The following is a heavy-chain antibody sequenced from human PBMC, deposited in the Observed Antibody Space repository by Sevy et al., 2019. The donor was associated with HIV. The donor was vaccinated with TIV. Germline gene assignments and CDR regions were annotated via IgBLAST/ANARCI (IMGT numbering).Heavy chain of an antibody. CDR1: GFTFSGYA. V-gene: IGHV3-74*01. CDR3: ARESWSGPDY. J-gene: IGHJ4*02. CDR2: INSDGSST. Sequence: GGSLRLSCAASGFTFSGYAMSWVRQAPGKGLEWVSGINSDGSSTSYADSVKGRFTISRDNAKNTLYLQMNSLRAEDTAVYYCARESWSGPDYWGQGTLVTVSS. D-gene: IGHD3-3*01.